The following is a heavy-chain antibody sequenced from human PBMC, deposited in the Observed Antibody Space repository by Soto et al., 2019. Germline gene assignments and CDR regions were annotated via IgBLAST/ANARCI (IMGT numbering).Heavy chain of an antibody. V-gene: IGHV1-24*01. CDR3: ATVHLWFGDLSFFDS. CDR1: GYTLTELS. J-gene: IGHJ4*02. Sequence: ASVKVSCKVSGYTLTELSLHWVRQAPGKGLEWMGGFDPEHGEKIYEQKFQGRVTMTEDTSTDTAYMELRSLRSEDTAVYYCATVHLWFGDLSFFDSWGQGTLVTVSS. D-gene: IGHD3-10*01. CDR2: FDPEHGEK.